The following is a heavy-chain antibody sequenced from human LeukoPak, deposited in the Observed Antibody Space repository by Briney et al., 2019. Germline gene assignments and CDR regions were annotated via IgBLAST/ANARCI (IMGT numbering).Heavy chain of an antibody. CDR3: AKGGSLIVGAIYFDY. CDR1: GGSISSSNW. Sequence: SETLSLTCAVSGGSISSSNWWSWVRQPPGKGLEWIGEIYHSGSTNYNPSLKSRVTISVDKSKNQFSLKLSSVTAADTAVYCCAKGGSLIVGAIYFDYWGQGTLVTVSS. J-gene: IGHJ4*02. V-gene: IGHV4-4*01. CDR2: IYHSGST. D-gene: IGHD1-26*01.